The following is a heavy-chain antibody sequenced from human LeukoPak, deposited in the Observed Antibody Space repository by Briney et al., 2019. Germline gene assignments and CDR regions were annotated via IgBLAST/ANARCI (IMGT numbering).Heavy chain of an antibody. CDR1: GFTFSSYW. Sequence: GGALRLSCAASGFTFSSYWMHWVRQAPGTGLEWVSRINSDGSSTSYADSVKCRFTISRDNAKNTLYLQMNSLRAEDTAVYYCARDVVGYEQYFDNWGQGTLVTVSA. D-gene: IGHD5-12*01. CDR2: INSDGSST. CDR3: ARDVVGYEQYFDN. V-gene: IGHV3-74*01. J-gene: IGHJ4*02.